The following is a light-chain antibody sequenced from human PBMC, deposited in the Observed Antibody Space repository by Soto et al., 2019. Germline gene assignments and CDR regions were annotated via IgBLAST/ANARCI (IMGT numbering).Light chain of an antibody. Sequence: EIVLTQSPATLSLSPGERATLSCRASQSVSSYLAWYQQKPGQAPRLLIYDASNRATGIPARFSGSGSGTDFTLTISSLEPEDFAVYYCQQRSNSPLTFGQVTKVEIK. CDR2: DAS. CDR3: QQRSNSPLT. CDR1: QSVSSY. J-gene: IGKJ1*01. V-gene: IGKV3-11*01.